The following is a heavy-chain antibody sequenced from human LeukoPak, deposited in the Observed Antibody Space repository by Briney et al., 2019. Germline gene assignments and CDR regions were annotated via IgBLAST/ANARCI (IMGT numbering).Heavy chain of an antibody. CDR2: IYYSGST. CDR3: ARRFSYSSSWHGPAPYFDY. J-gene: IGHJ4*02. D-gene: IGHD6-13*01. Sequence: SETLSLTCTVSGGSISSSSYYWGWIRQPPGKGLEWIGSIYYSGSTYYNPSLKSRVTISVDTSKNQFPLKLSSVTAADTAVYYCARRFSYSSSWHGPAPYFDYWGQGTLVTVSS. V-gene: IGHV4-39*01. CDR1: GGSISSSSYY.